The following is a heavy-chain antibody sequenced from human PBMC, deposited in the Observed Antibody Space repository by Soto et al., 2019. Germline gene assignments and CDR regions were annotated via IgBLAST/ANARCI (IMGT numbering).Heavy chain of an antibody. Sequence: GGSLRLSCAASGFTFSSYSMNWVRQAPGKGLEWVSSISSSSSYIYYADSVKGRFTISRDNAKNSLYLQMNSLRAEDTAVYYCARVSTAMVSRGAFDIWGQGTMVTVSS. V-gene: IGHV3-21*01. J-gene: IGHJ3*02. CDR2: ISSSSSYI. CDR3: ARVSTAMVSRGAFDI. D-gene: IGHD5-18*01. CDR1: GFTFSSYS.